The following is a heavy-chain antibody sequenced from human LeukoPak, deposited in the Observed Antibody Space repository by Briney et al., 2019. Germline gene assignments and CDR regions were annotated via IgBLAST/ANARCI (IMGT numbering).Heavy chain of an antibody. V-gene: IGHV3-23*01. Sequence: GGSLRLSCAASGFTFSNYAMSWVRQAPGKGLEWVSAFSGSGGSTYYADSVKGRFTISRDNSKNTLYLQMNSLRAEDTAVYYCAREGSSSWYRGRLDYWGQGTLVTVSS. CDR3: AREGSSSWYRGRLDY. J-gene: IGHJ4*02. CDR1: GFTFSNYA. CDR2: FSGSGGST. D-gene: IGHD6-13*01.